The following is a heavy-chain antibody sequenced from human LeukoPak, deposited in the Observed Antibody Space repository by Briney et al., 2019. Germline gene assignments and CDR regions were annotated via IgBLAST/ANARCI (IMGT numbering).Heavy chain of an antibody. CDR3: ARPKTETGYDAFDI. CDR1: GYSFTSYW. D-gene: IGHD2-15*01. J-gene: IGHJ3*02. CDR2: IYLGDSDT. Sequence: GESLKISCKASGYSFTSYWIGWVHQMPGKGLEWMGIIYLGDSDTRYSPSFQGQVTISADKSISTAYLQWSSLKASDTAMYYCARPKTETGYDAFDIWGQGTMVTVSS. V-gene: IGHV5-51*07.